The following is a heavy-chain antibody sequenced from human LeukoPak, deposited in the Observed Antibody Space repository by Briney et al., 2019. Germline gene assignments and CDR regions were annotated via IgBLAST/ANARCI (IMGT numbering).Heavy chain of an antibody. D-gene: IGHD6-19*01. V-gene: IGHV4-34*01. CDR2: INHSGST. CDR1: GGSFSGYY. Sequence: SETLSLTCAVYGGSFSGYYWSWIRQPPGKGLEWIGEINHSGSTNYNPSLKSRVTISVDTSKNQFSLKLSSVTAADTAVYYCARDHRSRWFDPWGQGTLVTVSS. J-gene: IGHJ5*02. CDR3: ARDHRSRWFDP.